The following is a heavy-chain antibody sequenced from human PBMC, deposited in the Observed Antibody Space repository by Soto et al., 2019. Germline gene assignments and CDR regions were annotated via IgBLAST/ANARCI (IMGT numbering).Heavy chain of an antibody. Sequence: SETLSLTCTFSGCSISSYYWSWIRQPPGKGLEWIGEINHSGSTNYNPSLKSRVTISVDTSKNQFSLKLSSVTAADTAVYYCARTYCSGGSCPFFQHWGQGTLVTVSS. CDR1: GCSISSYY. CDR2: INHSGST. J-gene: IGHJ1*01. V-gene: IGHV4-34*01. CDR3: ARTYCSGGSCPFFQH. D-gene: IGHD2-15*01.